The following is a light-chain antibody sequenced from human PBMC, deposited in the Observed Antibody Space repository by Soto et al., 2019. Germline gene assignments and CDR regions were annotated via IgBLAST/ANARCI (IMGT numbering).Light chain of an antibody. Sequence: IVLTQSPGAIAMSPWRXGNISCSASQSVSNNYLAWYQQKPGPDPQILIYGESNRATGIPDRFSGSGSGTDFTLTISGLEPEDFAVYYCQQYGSSGTFGQGTKVDIK. CDR1: QSVSNNY. CDR3: QQYGSSGT. V-gene: IGKV3-20*01. J-gene: IGKJ1*01. CDR2: GES.